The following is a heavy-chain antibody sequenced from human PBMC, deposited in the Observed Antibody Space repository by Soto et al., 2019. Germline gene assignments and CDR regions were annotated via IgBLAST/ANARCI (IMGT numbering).Heavy chain of an antibody. Sequence: GGSLRLSCAASGFTFSSYSMNWVRQAPGKGLEWVSSISHSGNSIYYADSMKGRFTISRDNAKKSLYLEMNSLRAEDTAVYYCARGSFDSYPGSWGQGTLVTVSS. J-gene: IGHJ5*02. V-gene: IGHV3-21*01. CDR3: ARGSFDSYPGS. D-gene: IGHD5-18*01. CDR1: GFTFSSYS. CDR2: ISHSGNSI.